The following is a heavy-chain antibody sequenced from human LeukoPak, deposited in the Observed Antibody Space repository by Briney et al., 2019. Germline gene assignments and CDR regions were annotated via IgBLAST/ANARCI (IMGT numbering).Heavy chain of an antibody. J-gene: IGHJ3*01. CDR3: ARDASSMATTP. Sequence: GRSLRLSCAASGFTFSSYGMHWVRQAPGKGLEWVAVIWYDGSNKYYADSVKGRFTISRDNSKNTLYLQMNSLRAEDTAVYYCARDASSMATTPWGQGTMVTVSS. D-gene: IGHD5-24*01. CDR2: IWYDGSNK. V-gene: IGHV3-33*01. CDR1: GFTFSSYG.